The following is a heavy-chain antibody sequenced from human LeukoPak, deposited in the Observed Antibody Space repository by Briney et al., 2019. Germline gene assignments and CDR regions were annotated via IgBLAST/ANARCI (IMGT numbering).Heavy chain of an antibody. D-gene: IGHD5-24*01. CDR1: GGTFSSYA. CDR2: IIPIFGTA. J-gene: IGHJ3*02. V-gene: IGHV1-69*06. CDR3: ARKTLTRGEMATSDAFDI. Sequence: SVKVSCKASGGTFSSYAISWVRQAPGQGLEWMGGIIPIFGTANYAQKFQGRVTITADKSTSTAYMELSSLRSEDTAVYYCARKTLTRGEMATSDAFDIWGQGTMVTVSS.